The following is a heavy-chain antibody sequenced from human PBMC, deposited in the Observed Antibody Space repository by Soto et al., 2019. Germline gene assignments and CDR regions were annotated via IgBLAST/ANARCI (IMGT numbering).Heavy chain of an antibody. CDR2: INPNNGDT. D-gene: IGHD6-19*01. Sequence: QVQLVQSGAEVKKPGASVKVSCKASGYTFTDYYMNWVRQAPGQGLEWMGWINPNNGDTNYAQKFQGRVTMTRDTSISTAYMELSRLRSDDTALYYCARGALTVANWFDPWGQGTQVTVSS. CDR1: GYTFTDYY. J-gene: IGHJ5*02. V-gene: IGHV1-2*02. CDR3: ARGALTVANWFDP.